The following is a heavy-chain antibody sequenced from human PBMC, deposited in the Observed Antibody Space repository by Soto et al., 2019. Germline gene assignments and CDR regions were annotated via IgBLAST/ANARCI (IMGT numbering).Heavy chain of an antibody. V-gene: IGHV1-46*01. J-gene: IGHJ3*02. CDR1: GYTLTSYY. CDR2: INPSGGST. CDR3: ATYYDYVWGSSDAFDI. D-gene: IGHD3-16*01. Sequence: ASVKVSCKASGYTLTSYYMHWVRQAPGQGLEWMGIINPSGGSTGYAQKFQGRVTMTRDTSTSTVYMELSSLRSEDTAVYYCATYYDYVWGSSDAFDIWGQGTMVTVSS.